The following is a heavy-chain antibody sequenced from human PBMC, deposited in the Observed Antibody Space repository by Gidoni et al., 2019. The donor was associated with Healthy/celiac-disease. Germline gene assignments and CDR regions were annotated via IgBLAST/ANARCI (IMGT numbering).Heavy chain of an antibody. CDR3: VVSLGVVVVITQGGY. J-gene: IGHJ4*02. CDR2: ISGSGGST. V-gene: IGHV3-23*01. CDR1: GFTFSRYA. D-gene: IGHD3-22*01. Sequence: EVQLLESGGGLVQPGGSLRLSCAASGFTFSRYAMSWVRQAPGKGLEWVSAISGSGGSTYYADSVKGRFTISRDNSKNTLYLQMNSLRAEDTAVYYCVVSLGVVVVITQGGYWGQGTLVTVSS.